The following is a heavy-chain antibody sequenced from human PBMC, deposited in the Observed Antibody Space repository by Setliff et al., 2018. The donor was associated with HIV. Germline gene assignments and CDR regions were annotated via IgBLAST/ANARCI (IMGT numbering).Heavy chain of an antibody. Sequence: AETLSLTCAVSGYSISSGYYWGWIRQPPGKGLEWIGSIYPSGSTYDSPSLKSRVTISVDTSKNQFSLKLSSVTAADTAVYYCARDRLTYYFDYWGQGTLVTVSS. CDR3: ARDRLTYYFDY. J-gene: IGHJ4*02. D-gene: IGHD3-22*01. V-gene: IGHV4-38-2*02. CDR1: GYSISSGYY. CDR2: IYPSGST.